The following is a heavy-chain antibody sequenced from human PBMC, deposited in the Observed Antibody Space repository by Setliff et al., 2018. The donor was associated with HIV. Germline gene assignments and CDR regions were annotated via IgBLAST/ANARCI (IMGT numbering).Heavy chain of an antibody. J-gene: IGHJ4*02. V-gene: IGHV1-2*02. CDR2: INPKSGGT. CDR1: GYTFTKFD. D-gene: IGHD4-17*01. CDR3: ARGASSYDYGDYRVLVY. Sequence: ASVKVSCKASGYTFTKFDINWVRQATGQGLEWMGWINPKSGGTKYAQKFQARVTMTRDTSISTAYMELSRLRSDDTAVYYCARGASSYDYGDYRVLVYWGQGSLVTVSS.